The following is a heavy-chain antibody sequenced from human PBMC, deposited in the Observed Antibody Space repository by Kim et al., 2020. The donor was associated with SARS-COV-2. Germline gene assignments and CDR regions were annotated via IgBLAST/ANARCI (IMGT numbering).Heavy chain of an antibody. CDR2: ISGSGGST. V-gene: IGHV3-23*01. D-gene: IGHD5-12*01. Sequence: GGSLRLSCAASGFTFSSYAMSWVRQAPGKGLEWVSAISGSGGSTYYADTVKGRFTISRDNSKNTLYLQMNSLRAEDTAVYYCANEVAPPIGYYGMDVWGQGTTVTVSS. CDR3: ANEVAPPIGYYGMDV. CDR1: GFTFSSYA. J-gene: IGHJ6*02.